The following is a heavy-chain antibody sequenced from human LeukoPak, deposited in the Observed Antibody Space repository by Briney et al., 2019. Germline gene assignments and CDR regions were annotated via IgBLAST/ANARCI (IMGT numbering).Heavy chain of an antibody. CDR1: GGPHSPTTYY. D-gene: IGHD3-16*01. Sequence: SETLSLTCSISGGPHSPTTYYWGWIRQPPGKGLEWIGSLYYTGSSYFHPSLKSRVSVYLDTSTNHFSLNLTSVTAADTAVYYCARGMPGEFYYDTSVGAFDIWGQGTMVTVSS. CDR2: LYYTGSS. CDR3: ARGMPGEFYYDTSVGAFDI. J-gene: IGHJ3*02. V-gene: IGHV4-39*02.